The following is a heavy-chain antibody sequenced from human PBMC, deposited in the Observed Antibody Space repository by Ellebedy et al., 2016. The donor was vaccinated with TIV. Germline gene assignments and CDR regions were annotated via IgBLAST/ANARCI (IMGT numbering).Heavy chain of an antibody. CDR2: IYPGDSDT. V-gene: IGHV5-51*01. Sequence: KVSCXGSGYSFTSYWIGWVRQMPGKGLEWMGIIYPGDSDTRYSPSFQGQVTISADKSISTAYLQWSSLKASDTAMYYCARQFCSGGSCYFDYWGQGTLVTVSS. CDR1: GYSFTSYW. J-gene: IGHJ4*02. CDR3: ARQFCSGGSCYFDY. D-gene: IGHD2-15*01.